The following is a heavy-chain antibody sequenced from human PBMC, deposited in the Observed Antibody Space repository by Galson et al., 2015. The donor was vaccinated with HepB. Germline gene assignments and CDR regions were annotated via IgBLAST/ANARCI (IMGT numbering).Heavy chain of an antibody. CDR1: GYTFTSYA. CDR3: ARGEHLVPAATPRQLDV. CDR2: INAGNGNT. D-gene: IGHD2-2*01. V-gene: IGHV1-3*01. Sequence: SVKVSCKASGYTFTSYAMHWVRQAPGQRLEWMGWINAGNGNTKYSQKFQGRVTITRDTSASTAYMELSSLRSEDTAVYYCARGEHLVPAATPRQLDVWGKGTTVTVSS. J-gene: IGHJ6*04.